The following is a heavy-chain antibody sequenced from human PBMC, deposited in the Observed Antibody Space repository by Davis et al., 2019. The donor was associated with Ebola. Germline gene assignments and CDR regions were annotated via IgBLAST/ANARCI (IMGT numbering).Heavy chain of an antibody. D-gene: IGHD2-2*01. J-gene: IGHJ3*02. CDR2: INPNSGGT. CDR3: ARDPGDRSTSDAFDI. CDR1: GYTFTGYY. Sequence: ASVKVSCKASGYTFTGYYMHWVRQAPGQGLEWMGWINPNSGGTNYAQKFQGRVTMTRDTSISTAYMELSRLRSDDTAVYYCARDPGDRSTSDAFDIWGQGTMVTVSS. V-gene: IGHV1-2*02.